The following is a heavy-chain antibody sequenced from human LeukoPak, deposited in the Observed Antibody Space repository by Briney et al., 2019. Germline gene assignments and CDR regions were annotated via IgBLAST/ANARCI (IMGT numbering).Heavy chain of an antibody. Sequence: PGGSLRLSCAASGFTFSSYTMSWVRRAAGKGLEWASVISGSGGSTYYADSVKGRFTISRDNSKNTLYLQMNSLRAEDTAVYYCAKGGTTALRVFFDYWGQGTLVTVSS. CDR1: GFTFSSYT. D-gene: IGHD4-11*01. V-gene: IGHV3-23*01. CDR3: AKGGTTALRVFFDY. J-gene: IGHJ4*02. CDR2: ISGSGGST.